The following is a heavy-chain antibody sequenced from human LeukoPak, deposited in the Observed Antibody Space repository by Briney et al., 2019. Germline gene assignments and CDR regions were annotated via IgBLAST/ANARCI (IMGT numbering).Heavy chain of an antibody. Sequence: GGSLRLSCAASGFTFSSYWMHWVRQAPGKGLVWVSRINSDGSSTSYADYVKGRFTIFRDNAKNTLYLQMNSLRAEDTAVYYCARDDNPTNAFDIWGQGTMVTVSS. J-gene: IGHJ3*02. D-gene: IGHD3-22*01. V-gene: IGHV3-74*01. CDR2: INSDGSST. CDR1: GFTFSSYW. CDR3: ARDDNPTNAFDI.